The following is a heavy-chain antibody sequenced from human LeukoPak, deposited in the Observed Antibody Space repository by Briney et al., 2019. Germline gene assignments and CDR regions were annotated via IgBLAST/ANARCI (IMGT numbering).Heavy chain of an antibody. CDR1: GFTFDDYA. V-gene: IGHV3-9*03. CDR3: AKEGRDVYFDY. J-gene: IGHJ4*02. Sequence: GESLRLSCAASGFTFDDYAMHWVRQAPGKSLEWVSGISWNSGSIGYADSVKGRFTISRDNAKNSLYLQMNSLRAEDMALYYCAKEGRDVYFDYWGQGTLVTVSS. CDR2: ISWNSGSI.